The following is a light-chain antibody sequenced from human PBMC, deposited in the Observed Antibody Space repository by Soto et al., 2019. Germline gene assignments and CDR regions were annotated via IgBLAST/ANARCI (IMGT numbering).Light chain of an antibody. V-gene: IGKV3-11*01. J-gene: IGKJ3*01. Sequence: EIVLTQSPATLSLSPGERATHSCRASQSVSSYLAWYQQKPGQAPRLLIYDASNRATGIPARFSGSGSGTDFTLTISSLEPEDFAVYYCQQRSNWPPLFTFGPGTKVDIQ. CDR2: DAS. CDR1: QSVSSY. CDR3: QQRSNWPPLFT.